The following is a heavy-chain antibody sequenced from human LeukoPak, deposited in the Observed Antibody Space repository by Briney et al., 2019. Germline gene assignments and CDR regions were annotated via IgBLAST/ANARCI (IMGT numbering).Heavy chain of an antibody. Sequence: PGGSLRLSCAASGFTVSSNDMSWVRQAPGKGLEWVSLIYSGRSTYYADSVKGRFIISRDNSKNTLYLQMNSLRAEDTAVYYCAKDWGEYFDYVWGSFTSFDSWGQGTLVTVSS. V-gene: IGHV3-66*01. J-gene: IGHJ4*02. CDR1: GFTVSSND. D-gene: IGHD3-16*01. CDR3: AKDWGEYFDYVWGSFTSFDS. CDR2: IYSGRST.